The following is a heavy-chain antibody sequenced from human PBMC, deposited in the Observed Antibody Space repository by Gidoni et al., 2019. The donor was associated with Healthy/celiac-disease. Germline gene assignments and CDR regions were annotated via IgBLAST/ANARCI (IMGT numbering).Heavy chain of an antibody. CDR1: VGTFSSYA. CDR2: IIPIFGTA. D-gene: IGHD3-22*01. CDR3: ARDRQRGYYDSSGYQRYYYYYMDV. J-gene: IGHJ6*03. Sequence: QVQLVQSGAEVKKPGSSVKVSCKASVGTFSSYAILWVRQAPGQGLEWMGGIIPIFGTANYAQKFQGRVTITADESTSTAYMELSSLRSEDTAVYYCARDRQRGYYDSSGYQRYYYYYMDVWGKGTTVTVSS. V-gene: IGHV1-69*01.